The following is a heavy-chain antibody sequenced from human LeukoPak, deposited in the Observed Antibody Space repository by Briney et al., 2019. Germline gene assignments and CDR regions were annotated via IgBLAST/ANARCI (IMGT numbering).Heavy chain of an antibody. D-gene: IGHD1-26*01. Sequence: SETLSLTCAVYGGSFSGYYWSWIRQPPGKGLEWIGEINHSGSTNYNPSLKSRVTISVDTSKNQFSLKLSSVTAADTAVYYCARGSKSYYRYYYYYGMDVWGQGTTVTVSS. J-gene: IGHJ6*02. CDR2: INHSGST. CDR3: ARGSKSYYRYYYYYGMDV. CDR1: GGSFSGYY. V-gene: IGHV4-34*01.